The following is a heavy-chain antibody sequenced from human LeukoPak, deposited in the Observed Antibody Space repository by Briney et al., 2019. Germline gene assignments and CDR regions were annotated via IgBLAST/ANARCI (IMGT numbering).Heavy chain of an antibody. CDR3: VRDSSWASDY. J-gene: IGHJ4*01. Sequence: GGSLRLSCAASVFTFSSYSMNWVRQAPGKGLEWVSYISSSSSTIYYADSVKGRFTMSRDNAKNSLYLQMNSLRVEDTAVYYCVRDSSWASDYWGQGTLVTVPS. D-gene: IGHD3-16*01. CDR1: VFTFSSYS. V-gene: IGHV3-48*04. CDR2: ISSSSSTI.